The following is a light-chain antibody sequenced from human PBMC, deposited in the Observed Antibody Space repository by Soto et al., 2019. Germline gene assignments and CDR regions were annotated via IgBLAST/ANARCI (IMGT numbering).Light chain of an antibody. Sequence: QSALTQPASVSGSPGQSITISCTGTSSAFGGYGYVSWYQQHPGKAPKLVIYEVNNRPSGVSNRFSGSKSGNTASLTISGLQAEDEAFYYCNSYTTPSTLFGGGTKLTVL. J-gene: IGLJ2*01. CDR2: EVN. V-gene: IGLV2-14*01. CDR1: SSAFGGYGY. CDR3: NSYTTPSTL.